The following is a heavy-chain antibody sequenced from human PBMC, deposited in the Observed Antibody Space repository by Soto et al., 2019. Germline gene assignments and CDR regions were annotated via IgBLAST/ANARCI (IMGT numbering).Heavy chain of an antibody. D-gene: IGHD3-9*01. CDR2: IYPGDSDT. CDR3: TRGSDYDVLTGLYESPPGPDY. V-gene: IGHV5-51*01. CDR1: GYQFTSYW. Sequence: EVQLVQSGAEVKNPGESLKISCKGSGYQFTSYWIGWVRQMSGKGLEWMGIIYPGDSDTRYSPSFQGQVRISVDKSIATAYLQWTSLKASDTAIYYCTRGSDYDVLTGLYESPPGPDYWGPGTLVTVSS. J-gene: IGHJ4*02.